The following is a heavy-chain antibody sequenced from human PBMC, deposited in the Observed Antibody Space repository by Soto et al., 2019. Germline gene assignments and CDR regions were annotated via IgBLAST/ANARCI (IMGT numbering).Heavy chain of an antibody. Sequence: GGSLRLSCASSWFTVISNYMTWVRQAPGKGLEWVSIIYSVGSTYYADSVKGRFTISRDNSKNTLYLQMNSLRAEDTAVYYCARAGGYCSSTSCYYFDYWGQGTLVTVSS. V-gene: IGHV3-53*01. CDR2: IYSVGST. J-gene: IGHJ4*02. CDR3: ARAGGYCSSTSCYYFDY. D-gene: IGHD2-2*01. CDR1: WFTVISNY.